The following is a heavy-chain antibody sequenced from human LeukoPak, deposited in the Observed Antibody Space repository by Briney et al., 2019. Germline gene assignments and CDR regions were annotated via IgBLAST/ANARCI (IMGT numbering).Heavy chain of an antibody. D-gene: IGHD2-21*02. CDR2: IHYSGGT. CDR1: GDSISSYY. V-gene: IGHV4-59*08. CDR3: ARHEPKGDHQNAFDM. J-gene: IGHJ3*02. Sequence: SETLSLTCTVSGDSISSYYWSWIRQPPGKALEWIGYIHYSGGTNYNPYLKSRATMSVDTSKNQFSLKLSSVTAADTAVYYCARHEPKGDHQNAFDMWGQGTNVTVSS.